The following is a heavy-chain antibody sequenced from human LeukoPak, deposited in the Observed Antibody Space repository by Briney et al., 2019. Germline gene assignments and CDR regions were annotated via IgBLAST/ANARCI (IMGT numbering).Heavy chain of an antibody. V-gene: IGHV1-2*06. J-gene: IGHJ5*02. Sequence: VASVNVFCKASGYTYTGYYIHWVRQAPGQGLEWMGRINPNSGGTNYARKFQGRVAMTRDTSITTAYMELSGLKSDDTAVYSCARVSSPLQYNWFDPWGQGTLVTVSS. CDR2: INPNSGGT. CDR3: ARVSSPLQYNWFDP. D-gene: IGHD6-6*01. CDR1: GYTYTGYY.